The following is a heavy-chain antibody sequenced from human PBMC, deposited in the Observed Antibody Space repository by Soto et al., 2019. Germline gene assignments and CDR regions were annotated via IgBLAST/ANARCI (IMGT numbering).Heavy chain of an antibody. CDR1: GDSISSSRYY. D-gene: IGHD6-19*01. CDR3: AKGNITGWTSYFDY. Sequence: SETLSLTCTVSGDSISSSRYYWGWIRQPPGKGLARIGTIYYSGRTYYNPSLKSRVTISADTSKNQFSLQLSSVTVSDTAFYYCAKGNITGWTSYFDYWGHGTLVTVSS. J-gene: IGHJ4*01. V-gene: IGHV4-39*01. CDR2: IYYSGRT.